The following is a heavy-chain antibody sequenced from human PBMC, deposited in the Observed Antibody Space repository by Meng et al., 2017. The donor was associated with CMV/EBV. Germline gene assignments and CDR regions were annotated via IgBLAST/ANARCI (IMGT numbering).Heavy chain of an antibody. D-gene: IGHD5-12*01. V-gene: IGHV1-69*12. Sequence: QVRLWQSGAEVKTPGSSVKVSCKASGGTFSSYAISWVRQAPGQGLGWMRGIIPIFGTANYAQKFQGRVTITADESTSTAYMELSSLRSEDTAVYHCAREGALAYFDYWGQGTLVTVSS. J-gene: IGHJ4*02. CDR2: IIPIFGTA. CDR3: AREGALAYFDY. CDR1: GGTFSSYA.